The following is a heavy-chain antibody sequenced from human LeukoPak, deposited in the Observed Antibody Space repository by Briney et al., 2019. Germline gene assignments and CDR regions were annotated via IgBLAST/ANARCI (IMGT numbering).Heavy chain of an antibody. CDR3: ARRLIGYGGNANWFDP. CDR2: IYYTGST. D-gene: IGHD4-23*01. V-gene: IGHV4-59*08. CDR1: GGSISSYY. Sequence: SETLSLTCTVSGGSISSYYWSWIRQPPEKGLEWLGYIYYTGSTNYNPSLKSRVTISVDTSKNQFSLKLSSVTAADTAVYYCARRLIGYGGNANWFDPWGQGTLVTVSS. J-gene: IGHJ5*02.